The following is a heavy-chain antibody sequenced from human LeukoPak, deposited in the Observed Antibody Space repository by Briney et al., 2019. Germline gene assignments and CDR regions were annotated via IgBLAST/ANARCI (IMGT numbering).Heavy chain of an antibody. CDR2: INHSGST. CDR3: ARGPVTADAFDI. V-gene: IGHV4-34*01. D-gene: IGHD4-17*01. J-gene: IGHJ3*02. CDR1: GGSFSGYY. Sequence: KPSETLSLTCAVYGGSFSGYYWSWIRQPPGKGLEWIGEINHSGSTNYNPSLKSRVTISVDTSKNQFSLKLSSVTAADMAVYYCARGPVTADAFDIWGQGAMVTVSS.